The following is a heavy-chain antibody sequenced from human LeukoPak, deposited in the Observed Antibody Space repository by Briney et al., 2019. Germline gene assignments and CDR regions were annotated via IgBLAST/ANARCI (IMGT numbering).Heavy chain of an antibody. J-gene: IGHJ4*02. Sequence: GGSLRLSCAASRFTFSSYAMSWVRQAPGKGREWVSFISGSGGSTDYADSVKGRFTISRDNSKNTLYLQMNRQRAEDTAVYYCAKERSGGWYLTDSWGQGTLVTVSS. V-gene: IGHV3-23*01. D-gene: IGHD6-19*01. CDR3: AKERSGGWYLTDS. CDR1: RFTFSSYA. CDR2: ISGSGGST.